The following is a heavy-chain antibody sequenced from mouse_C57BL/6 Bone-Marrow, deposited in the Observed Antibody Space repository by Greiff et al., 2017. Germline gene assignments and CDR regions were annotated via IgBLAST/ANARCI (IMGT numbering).Heavy chain of an antibody. Sequence: VQLQQSGAELVRPGASVKLSCTASGFNIKDDYMHWVKQRPEQGLEWIGRIDPGNGDTEYASKFQGKATITADTSSHTAYLQLSSLTSEDTAVYYCTTYDSYWYIDVWGTGTTVTVSS. J-gene: IGHJ1*03. CDR2: IDPGNGDT. D-gene: IGHD2-4*01. CDR3: TTYDSYWYIDV. CDR1: GFNIKDDY. V-gene: IGHV14-4*01.